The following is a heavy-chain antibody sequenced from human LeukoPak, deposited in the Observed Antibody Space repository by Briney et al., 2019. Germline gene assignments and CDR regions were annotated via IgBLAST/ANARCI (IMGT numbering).Heavy chain of an antibody. CDR2: IYYSGST. D-gene: IGHD5-24*01. V-gene: IGHV4-59*01. CDR1: GGSINSYY. CDR3: ARIRRWLQSGFDY. J-gene: IGHJ4*02. Sequence: SETLSLTCTVSGGSINSYYWTWIRQPPGKGLEWIGYIYYSGSTNYNPSLKSRVTISVDTSKNQFSLKLSSVTAADTAVYYCARIRRWLQSGFDYWGQGTLVTVSS.